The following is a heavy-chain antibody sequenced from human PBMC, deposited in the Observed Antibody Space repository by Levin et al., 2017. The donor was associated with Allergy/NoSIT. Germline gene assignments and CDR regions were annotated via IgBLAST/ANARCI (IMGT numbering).Heavy chain of an antibody. J-gene: IGHJ6*03. D-gene: IGHD2-2*01. CDR2: IYYSGST. CDR3: ARASLGHCSSTSCYDPTYYYYYYMDV. V-gene: IGHV4-59*01. Sequence: GSLRLSCTVSGGSISSYYWSWIRQPPGKGLEWIGYIYYSGSTNYNPSLKSRVTISVDTSKNQFSLKLSSVTAADTAVYYCARASLGHCSSTSCYDPTYYYYYYMDVWGKGTTVTVSS. CDR1: GGSISSYY.